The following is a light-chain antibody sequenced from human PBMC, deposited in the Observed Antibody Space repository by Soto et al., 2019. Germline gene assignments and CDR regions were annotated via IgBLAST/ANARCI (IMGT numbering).Light chain of an antibody. J-gene: IGKJ4*01. CDR1: QSVFYNSNKRNY. CDR2: WAS. CDR3: QQYYDLPLT. Sequence: DIVMTQSPDSLAVSLGERATINCKSSQSVFYNSNKRNYFAWYQQRPGQPPKLLISWASTRESGVPDRFSGSGSGTDFSLTISSLQAEDVEVYFCQQYYDLPLTFGGGTKVEIK. V-gene: IGKV4-1*01.